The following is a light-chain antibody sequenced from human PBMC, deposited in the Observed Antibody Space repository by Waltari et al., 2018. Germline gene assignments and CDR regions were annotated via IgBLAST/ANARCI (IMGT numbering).Light chain of an antibody. CDR1: SSDVGNYNL. J-gene: IGLJ1*01. CDR3: CSYVGLGTYV. Sequence: QSGLAQPASASGSPGQSITITCTGTSSDVGNYNLVSWYQQRPRKAPRLLIYEVTKRPPGTSVRFAAAKSGNTASLSISGLQAQEDEADYYCCSYVGLGTYVFGTGTKVTV. V-gene: IGLV2-23*02. CDR2: EVT.